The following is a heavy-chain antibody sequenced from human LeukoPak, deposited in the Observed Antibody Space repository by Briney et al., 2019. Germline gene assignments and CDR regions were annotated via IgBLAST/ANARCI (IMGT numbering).Heavy chain of an antibody. V-gene: IGHV4-30-4*01. J-gene: IGHJ4*02. CDR1: GGSISSGDYY. D-gene: IGHD3-10*01. Sequence: SQTLSLTCTVSGGSISSGDYYWSWIRQPPGKGLEWIGYIYYSGSTYYNPSLKSRVTISVDTSKNQFSLKLSSVTAADTAVYYCARGLARFGENYFDSWGQGTLVTVSS. CDR3: ARGLARFGENYFDS. CDR2: IYYSGST.